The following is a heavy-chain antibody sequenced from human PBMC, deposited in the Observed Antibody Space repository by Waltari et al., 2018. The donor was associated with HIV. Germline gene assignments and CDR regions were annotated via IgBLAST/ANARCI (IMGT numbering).Heavy chain of an antibody. V-gene: IGHV3-23*01. Sequence: EVQLLESGGGHVQPGGSRGISGADPGSDYGYYAITWVRQSPERGLGWVAAVSGSGAKSFYADSVKGRFTISRDNSKNTVFLQMNSLRAADTAIYYCAKAYYENTAYYYDFWGRGTRVTVSS. J-gene: IGHJ4*02. CDR1: GSDYGYYA. CDR2: VSGSGAKS. D-gene: IGHD3-22*01. CDR3: AKAYYENTAYYYDF.